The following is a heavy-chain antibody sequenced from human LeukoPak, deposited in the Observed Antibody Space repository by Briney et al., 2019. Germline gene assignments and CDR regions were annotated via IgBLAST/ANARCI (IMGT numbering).Heavy chain of an antibody. CDR2: VIPILGIA. D-gene: IGHD3-10*01. CDR3: ARMEITRTQYGMDV. Sequence: SVKVSCKASGGTFSSYAISWVRQAPGQGLEWMGRVIPILGIANYAQKFQGRVTITADKSTSTAYIELSSLRSEDTAVYYCARMEITRTQYGMDVWGQGTTVTVSS. V-gene: IGHV1-69*04. CDR1: GGTFSSYA. J-gene: IGHJ6*02.